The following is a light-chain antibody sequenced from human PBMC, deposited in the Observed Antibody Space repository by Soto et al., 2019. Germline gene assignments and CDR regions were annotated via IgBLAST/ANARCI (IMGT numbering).Light chain of an antibody. CDR3: QQYGTSPLT. CDR1: QSIGSSY. Sequence: EIVLTQSPGTLSLSPGERAVLSCRVSQSIGSSYLAWYQQKPGQAPRLLIYGASRRATGIPDRFSGSGSGTDFTLTISRLEPEDSAVFYCQQYGTSPLTFGGGTKVEI. V-gene: IGKV3-20*01. J-gene: IGKJ4*01. CDR2: GAS.